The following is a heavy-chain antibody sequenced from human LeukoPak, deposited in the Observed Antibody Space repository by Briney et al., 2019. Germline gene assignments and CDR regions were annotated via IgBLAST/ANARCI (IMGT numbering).Heavy chain of an antibody. Sequence: VASVTVSCKASGYTFTSYYMHWVRQAPGQGLEWMGIINPSGGSTSYAQKFQGRVTMTRDTSTSTVYMELSRLRSDDTAVYYCASGYCSSTSCLDYWGQGTLVTVSS. CDR2: INPSGGST. V-gene: IGHV1-46*01. D-gene: IGHD2-2*03. CDR1: GYTFTSYY. J-gene: IGHJ4*02. CDR3: ASGYCSSTSCLDY.